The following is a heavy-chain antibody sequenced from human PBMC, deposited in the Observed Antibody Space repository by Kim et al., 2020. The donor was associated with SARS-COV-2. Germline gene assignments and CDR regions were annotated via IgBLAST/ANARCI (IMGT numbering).Heavy chain of an antibody. CDR2: IDADNGNT. Sequence: ASVKVSCKASGYTFTSYAFHWVCQAPGQRLEWMGWIDADNGNTKYSQKFQGRVTLTRDTSARTAYMELSSLRSEDTAVYYCARNEDYWGQGTLVTVSS. V-gene: IGHV1-3*01. J-gene: IGHJ4*02. CDR3: ARNEDY. CDR1: GYTFTSYA.